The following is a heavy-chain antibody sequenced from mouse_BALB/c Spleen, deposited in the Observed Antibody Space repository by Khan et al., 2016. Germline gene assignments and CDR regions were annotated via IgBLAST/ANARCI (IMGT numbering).Heavy chain of an antibody. CDR3: ERIKKRVASDMDN. CDR1: GYTFTSYW. J-gene: IGHJ4*01. V-gene: IGHV1S81*02. D-gene: IGHD1-1*01. Sequence: QVQLQQPGAELVKAGASVKMSCKASGYTFTSYWLHCVKQRLGQGLPWFADTTPTTGRTYYNETFKIKSTLTVANSSSPAYMLLRGPPLAPSAVSYCERIKKRVASDMDNWGEGSRVTGS. CDR2: TTPTTGRT.